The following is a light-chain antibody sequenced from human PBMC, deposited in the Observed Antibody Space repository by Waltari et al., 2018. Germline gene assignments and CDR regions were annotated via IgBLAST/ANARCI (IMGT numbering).Light chain of an antibody. Sequence: QSVLPQPPSASGTPGQRVTISCSGSSSHLGSNYVYWYQQRPGTAPKLLIYKNNQRPSGVPDRFSGSKSGTSASLAISGLRSEDEADYSCAAWDDSLSGVVFGGGTKLTVL. CDR3: AAWDDSLSGVV. V-gene: IGLV1-47*01. CDR1: SSHLGSNY. J-gene: IGLJ2*01. CDR2: KNN.